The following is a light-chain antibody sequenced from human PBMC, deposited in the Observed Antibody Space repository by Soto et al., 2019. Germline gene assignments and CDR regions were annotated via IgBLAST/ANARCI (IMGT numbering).Light chain of an antibody. CDR3: SSYAGSNCL. V-gene: IGLV2-8*01. CDR1: SSTIGDFNS. Sequence: QSALTQPPSASGSPGQSVTISCTGTSSTIGDFNSVSWYQHHPDKAPKLVIYEVNKRPSGVPDRFSGSKSGNTASLTVSGLQAEDEADYYCSSYAGSNCLFGGGTKLT. CDR2: EVN. J-gene: IGLJ2*01.